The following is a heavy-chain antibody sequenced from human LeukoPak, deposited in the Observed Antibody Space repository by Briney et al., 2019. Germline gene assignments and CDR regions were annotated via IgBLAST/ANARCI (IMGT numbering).Heavy chain of an antibody. CDR1: GYTFTSYG. J-gene: IGHJ6*03. CDR3: ARDHSYSNYRYYYYYMDV. V-gene: IGHV1-18*01. D-gene: IGHD4-11*01. Sequence: GASVKVSCKASGYTFTSYGIIWVRQAPGQGLEWMGWISAYNGNTNYAQKLQGRVTMTTDTSTSTAYMELRSLRSDDTTVYYCARDHSYSNYRYYYYYMDVWGKGTTVTVSS. CDR2: ISAYNGNT.